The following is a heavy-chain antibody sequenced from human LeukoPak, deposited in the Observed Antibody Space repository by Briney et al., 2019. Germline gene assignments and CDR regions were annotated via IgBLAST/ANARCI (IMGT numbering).Heavy chain of an antibody. CDR1: GFTFSDAW. Sequence: GGSLRLSCVGSGFTFSDAWMSWVRQAPGKGLEWVGRIKSKSDGGTIDYAAPVEGRFTTSRDDSRNTLYLQMNSLKTEDTAVYYCTTRRQDGWWGQGTLVTVS. D-gene: IGHD2-15*01. CDR3: TTRRQDGW. CDR2: IKSKSDGGTI. J-gene: IGHJ4*02. V-gene: IGHV3-15*01.